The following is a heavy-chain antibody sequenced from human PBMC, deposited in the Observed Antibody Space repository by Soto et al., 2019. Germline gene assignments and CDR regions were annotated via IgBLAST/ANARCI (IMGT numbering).Heavy chain of an antibody. V-gene: IGHV3-48*03. J-gene: IGHJ6*02. Sequence: PGGSLRLSCAASGFTFSSHGMNWVRQAPGKGLEWFSYISTSGDTIYYADSVKGRFTISRDNAKNSLHLQMNSLRAEDTALYYCTRDVRTPYYYYGMDVWGQGTTVTVSS. CDR1: GFTFSSHG. D-gene: IGHD3-10*02. CDR2: ISTSGDTI. CDR3: TRDVRTPYYYYGMDV.